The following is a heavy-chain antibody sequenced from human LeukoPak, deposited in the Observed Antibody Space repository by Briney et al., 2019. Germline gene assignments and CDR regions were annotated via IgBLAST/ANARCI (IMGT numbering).Heavy chain of an antibody. CDR1: GYTFTSYG. CDR3: ARGRNYDFWSGYGMSGWFDP. V-gene: IGHV1-18*01. D-gene: IGHD3-3*01. CDR2: ISAYNGNT. J-gene: IGHJ5*02. Sequence: GASVKVSCKASGYTFTSYGISWVRQAPGQGLEWMGWISAYNGNTNYAQKLQGRVTMTTDTSTSTAYMELRSLRSDDTAVYYCARGRNYDFWSGYGMSGWFDPWGQGTLVTVSS.